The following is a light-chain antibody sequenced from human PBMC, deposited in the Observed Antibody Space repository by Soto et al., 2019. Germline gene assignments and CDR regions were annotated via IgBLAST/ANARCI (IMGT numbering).Light chain of an antibody. CDR1: QSVNSN. CDR3: QQYNNRPPDT. V-gene: IGKV3-15*01. CDR2: GAS. J-gene: IGKJ2*01. Sequence: EIVLTQSPATLSVSPGEGATLSCRASQSVNSNLAWYQQKPGQAPRLLIYGASTRVAGIPARFSGSGSGTEFSLTISSLQSEDFAVYYCQQYNNRPPDTFGQGTKLEIK.